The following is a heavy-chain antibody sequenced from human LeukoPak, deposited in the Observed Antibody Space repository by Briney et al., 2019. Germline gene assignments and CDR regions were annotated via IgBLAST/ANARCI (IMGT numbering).Heavy chain of an antibody. CDR2: IYYSGST. CDR3: ARRKGGATPNAFDI. D-gene: IGHD1-26*01. Sequence: SETLSLTCTVSGVSISSSSYYWGWIRQPPGKGLEWIGSIYYSGSTYYNPSLKSRVTISVDTSKNQFSLKLSSVTAADTAVYYCARRKGGATPNAFDIWGQGTMVTVSS. V-gene: IGHV4-39*01. J-gene: IGHJ3*02. CDR1: GVSISSSSYY.